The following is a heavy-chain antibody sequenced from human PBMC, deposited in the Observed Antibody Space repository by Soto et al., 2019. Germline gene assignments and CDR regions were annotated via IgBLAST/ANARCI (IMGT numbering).Heavy chain of an antibody. V-gene: IGHV5-51*01. CDR1: GYSFTSYW. CDR3: ARRATEVGYDY. J-gene: IGHJ4*02. D-gene: IGHD2-8*02. CDR2: IYPGDSDT. Sequence: GESLKISCKGSGYSFTSYWIGWVRQMPGKGLEWMGIIYPGDSDTKYSSSFQGQVTISADKSIGTAYLQWSSLKASDTAMYYCARRATEVGYDYWGQGSLATVSS.